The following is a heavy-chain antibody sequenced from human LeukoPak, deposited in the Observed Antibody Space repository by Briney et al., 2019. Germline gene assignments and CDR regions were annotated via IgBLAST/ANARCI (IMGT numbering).Heavy chain of an antibody. V-gene: IGHV1-58*01. D-gene: IGHD5/OR15-5a*01. CDR3: AAAYSVSDAFDI. Sequence: GTSVKVSCKASGFTFTSSAVQWVRQARGQRLEWIGWIVVGSGNTNYAQKLQERVTITRDMSTSTAYMELSSLRSEDTAVYYCAAAYSVSDAFDIWGQGTMVTVSS. CDR2: IVVGSGNT. J-gene: IGHJ3*02. CDR1: GFTFTSSA.